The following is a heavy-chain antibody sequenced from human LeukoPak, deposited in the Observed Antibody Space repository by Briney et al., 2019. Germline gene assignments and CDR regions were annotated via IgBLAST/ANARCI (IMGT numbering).Heavy chain of an antibody. J-gene: IGHJ4*02. CDR1: GFTFSSFG. V-gene: IGHV3-23*01. Sequence: PGGSLRLSCAASGFTFSSFGMTWVRQAPGKGLEWVSTITGSGGITYYAGSVKGRFTISRDNSKNTLYLQMNSLRADDTAVYYCAKSHHVTAIDYWGQGTLVTVSS. CDR3: AKSHHVTAIDY. D-gene: IGHD2-21*02. CDR2: ITGSGGIT.